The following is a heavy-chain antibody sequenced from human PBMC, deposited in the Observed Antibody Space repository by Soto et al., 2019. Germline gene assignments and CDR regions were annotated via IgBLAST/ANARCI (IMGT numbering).Heavy chain of an antibody. CDR2: ISSSGSPI. Sequence: LRLSCTASGFTFSSYEMNRVRQAPGKGLEWVSYISSSGSPIYYADSVKGRFTISRDNAKNSLYLQMNSLRAEDTAVYYCARSWGVYCTSTSCYTPWLDPWGQGTLVTVSS. CDR1: GFTFSSYE. J-gene: IGHJ5*02. CDR3: ARSWGVYCTSTSCYTPWLDP. V-gene: IGHV3-48*03. D-gene: IGHD2-2*02.